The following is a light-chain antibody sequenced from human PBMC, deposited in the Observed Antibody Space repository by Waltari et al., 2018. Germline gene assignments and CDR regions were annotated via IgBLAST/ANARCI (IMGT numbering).Light chain of an antibody. Sequence: QSALTQPASVSGSYGQSITISCGDVAYFNLVSWYQQHPGKAPKVIIYEGNKRPSGLSVRFSGSKSGNTASLTISGLQADDQADYYCCSYAGGTSWVFGGGTKLTVL. CDR2: EGN. CDR3: CSYAGGTSWV. J-gene: IGLJ3*02. CDR1: DVAYFNL. V-gene: IGLV2-23*01.